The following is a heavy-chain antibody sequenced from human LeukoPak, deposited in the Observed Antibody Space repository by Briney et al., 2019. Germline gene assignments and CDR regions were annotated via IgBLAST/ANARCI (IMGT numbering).Heavy chain of an antibody. J-gene: IGHJ4*02. D-gene: IGHD3-9*01. CDR1: GGSISSSSYY. CDR3: AKLFNYDILTGYYTSRDY. V-gene: IGHV4-39*01. CDR2: IYYSGST. Sequence: SETLSLTCTVSGGSISSSSYYWGWIRQPPGKGLEWIGSIYYSGSTYYNPSLKSRVTISVDTSKNQFSLKLSSVTAADTAVYYCAKLFNYDILTGYYTSRDYWGQGTLVTVSS.